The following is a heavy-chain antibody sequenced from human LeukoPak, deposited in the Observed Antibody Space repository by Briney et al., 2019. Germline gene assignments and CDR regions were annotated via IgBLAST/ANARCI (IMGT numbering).Heavy chain of an antibody. J-gene: IGHJ4*02. CDR2: ISSSSSTI. CDR1: GFTFSSYS. CDR3: ARDTYYYDSSGYYFDY. D-gene: IGHD3-22*01. V-gene: IGHV3-48*01. Sequence: QAGGSLRLSCAASGFTFSSYSMNWVRQAPGKGLEWVSYISSSSSTIYYADSVKGRFTISRDNAKNSLYLQMNRLRGEDTAVYYCARDTYYYDSSGYYFDYWGQGTLVTVSS.